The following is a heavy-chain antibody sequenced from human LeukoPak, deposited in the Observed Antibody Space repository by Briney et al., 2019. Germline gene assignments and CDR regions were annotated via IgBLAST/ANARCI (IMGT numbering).Heavy chain of an antibody. CDR1: GFTFSTYA. Sequence: GGSLRLSCAASGFTFSTYAMSWVRQAPGKGLEWVSTIGGSGGGTYYAESVKGRFIISRDTSKNTLFLQMNSLRAEDTAVYYCARGRGSGKVVYYYYYYMDVWGKGTTVTVSS. J-gene: IGHJ6*03. V-gene: IGHV3-23*01. CDR3: ARGRGSGKVVYYYYYYMDV. D-gene: IGHD3-10*01. CDR2: IGGSGGGT.